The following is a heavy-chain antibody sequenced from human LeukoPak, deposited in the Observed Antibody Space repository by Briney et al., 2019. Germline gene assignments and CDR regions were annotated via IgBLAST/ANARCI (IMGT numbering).Heavy chain of an antibody. CDR3: AKDLHEQWLVSADAFDI. Sequence: GGSLRLSCAASGFTLSSYAMSWVRQAPGKGLEWVSAISDTGNTYHADSVKGRFTISRDNSKNTLYLQMNSLRAEDTALYYCAKDLHEQWLVSADAFDIWGLGTMVTVSS. CDR1: GFTLSSYA. V-gene: IGHV3-23*01. CDR2: ISDTGNT. D-gene: IGHD6-19*01. J-gene: IGHJ3*02.